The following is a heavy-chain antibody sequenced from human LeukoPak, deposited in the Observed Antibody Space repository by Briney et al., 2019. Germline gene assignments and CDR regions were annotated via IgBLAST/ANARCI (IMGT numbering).Heavy chain of an antibody. CDR1: GFTFTNAW. V-gene: IGHV3-15*01. D-gene: IGHD5-12*01. J-gene: IGHJ4*02. CDR3: TTDGYPPRYFDY. CDR2: IKTKTDGGTP. Sequence: GGSLRFSCAASGFTFTNAWMSWVRQAPGKGLEWVGRIKTKTDGGTPDYAAPVTGRFTISRDDSNNTLYLQMNSLKTEDTAVYYCTTDGYPPRYFDYWGQGTLVTVSS.